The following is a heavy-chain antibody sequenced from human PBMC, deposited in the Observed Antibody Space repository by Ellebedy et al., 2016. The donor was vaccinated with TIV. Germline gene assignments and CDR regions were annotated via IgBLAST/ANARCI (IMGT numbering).Heavy chain of an antibody. V-gene: IGHV3-11*06. CDR2: INTGSSYT. CDR1: GFTFSDYH. D-gene: IGHD3-10*01. Sequence: PGGSLRLSCAASGFTFSDYHMSWIRQAPGRWLEWISYINTGSSYTKYADSVWGRFTISRDNSKRSLYLQMNNLRVEDTGVYYCAREGNHKPFDYWGQGTLVTVSS. CDR3: AREGNHKPFDY. J-gene: IGHJ4*02.